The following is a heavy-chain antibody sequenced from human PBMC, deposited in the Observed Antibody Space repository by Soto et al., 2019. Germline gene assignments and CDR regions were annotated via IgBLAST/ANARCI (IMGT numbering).Heavy chain of an antibody. Sequence: GGSLRLSCATSGFTFSSFEMNWFRQAPGKGLEWVSYISSSGNSIYYADSVKGRFTISRDNAKNSLYLQMNSLRAEDTAVYYCARDRNVEVGIFQYFYGMDVWGQGTTVTVSS. CDR3: ARDRNVEVGIFQYFYGMDV. CDR1: GFTFSSFE. V-gene: IGHV3-48*03. J-gene: IGHJ6*02. CDR2: ISSSGNSI. D-gene: IGHD2-15*01.